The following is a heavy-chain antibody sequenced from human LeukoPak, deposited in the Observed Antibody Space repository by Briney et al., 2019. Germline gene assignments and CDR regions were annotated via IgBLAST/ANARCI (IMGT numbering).Heavy chain of an antibody. V-gene: IGHV3-74*01. D-gene: IGHD6-19*01. CDR2: SNNDGSST. J-gene: IGHJ4*02. Sequence: GGSLRLSCAASGFTFSSYWMHWVRQDPGKGLVWVSRSNNDGSSTSYAESVKGRFTISRDNAKNTLYLQMNSLRAEDTAVYYCARDPKDLSGWYQGVDYWGQGTLVTVSS. CDR1: GFTFSSYW. CDR3: ARDPKDLSGWYQGVDY.